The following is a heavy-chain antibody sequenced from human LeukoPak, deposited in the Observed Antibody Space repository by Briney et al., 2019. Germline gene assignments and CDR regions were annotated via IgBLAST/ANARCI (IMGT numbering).Heavy chain of an antibody. V-gene: IGHV1-69*13. CDR3: ARESAAAGTGDDY. CDR1: GGTFSSYA. D-gene: IGHD6-13*01. Sequence: SVKVSCKASGGTFSSYAISWVRQAPGQGLEWMGGIIPIFGTANYAQRFQGRVTITADESTSTAYMELSSLRSEDTAVYYCARESAAAGTGDDYWGQGTLVTVSS. CDR2: IIPIFGTA. J-gene: IGHJ4*02.